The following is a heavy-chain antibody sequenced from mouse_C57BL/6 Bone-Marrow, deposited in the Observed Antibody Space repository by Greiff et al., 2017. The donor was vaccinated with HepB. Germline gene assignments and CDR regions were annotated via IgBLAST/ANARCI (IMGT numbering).Heavy chain of an antibody. J-gene: IGHJ4*01. V-gene: IGHV14-4*01. CDR2: IDPENGDT. Sequence: EVQLQQSGAELVRPGASVKLSCTASGFNIKDDYMHWVKQRPEQGLEWIGWIDPENGDTEYASKFQGKATITADTSSNTAYLQLSSLTSEDTAVYYCTSYGNHGRMDYWGQGTSVTVSS. CDR1: GFNIKDDY. CDR3: TSYGNHGRMDY. D-gene: IGHD2-1*01.